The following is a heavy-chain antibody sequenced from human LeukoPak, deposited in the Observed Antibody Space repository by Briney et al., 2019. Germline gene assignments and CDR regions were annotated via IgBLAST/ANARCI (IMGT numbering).Heavy chain of an antibody. CDR2: IYYTGST. CDR1: GGSINKYH. V-gene: IGHV4-59*01. Sequence: SETPSLTCTVSGGSINKYHWSWIRQPPGKGLEWIGYIYYTGSTSYNPSLKSRVTISVDTSKNQFSLKVSSVTAADTALYYCARDPGDGYSVWYFDLWGRGTLVTVSS. J-gene: IGHJ2*01. D-gene: IGHD5-24*01. CDR3: ARDPGDGYSVWYFDL.